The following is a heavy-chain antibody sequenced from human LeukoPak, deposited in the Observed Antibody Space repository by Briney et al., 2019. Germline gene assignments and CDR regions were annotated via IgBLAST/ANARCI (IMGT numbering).Heavy chain of an antibody. CDR3: SRDRAGSGSPRPWYFEF. V-gene: IGHV1-2*02. J-gene: IGHJ4*02. CDR1: GYTGTSCC. Sequence: ASVKVTCKPSGYTGTSCCLHWVRQAPGQGLEWMGWINPNTGATIYAEKFQGRVTMTRDTSIDTAYMEMRSLRSEDTAVYYCSRDRAGSGSPRPWYFEFWGQGTLITVSS. D-gene: IGHD6-19*01. CDR2: INPNTGAT.